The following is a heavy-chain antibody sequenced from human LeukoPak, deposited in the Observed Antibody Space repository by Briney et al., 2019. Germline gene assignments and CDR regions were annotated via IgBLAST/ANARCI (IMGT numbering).Heavy chain of an antibody. CDR3: ARDFGCSSTSCYTYYYYGMDV. D-gene: IGHD2-2*02. J-gene: IGHJ6*02. CDR1: GYTFTSYG. Sequence: ASVKVSCKASGYTFTSYGISWVRQAPGQGLEWMGWISAYNGNINYAQKLQGRVTMTTDTSTSTAYMELRSPRSDDTAVYYCARDFGCSSTSCYTYYYYGMDVWGQGTTVTVSS. V-gene: IGHV1-18*01. CDR2: ISAYNGNI.